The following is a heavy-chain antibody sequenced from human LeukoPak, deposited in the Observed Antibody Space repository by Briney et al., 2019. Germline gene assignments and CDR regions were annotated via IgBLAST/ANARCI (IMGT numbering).Heavy chain of an antibody. Sequence: GGSLRLSCAAPGLTFSNYAMYWVRQAPGKGLEWVAVISSDGRKKYYTDSVKGRFTISRDNSKNTLYLQMSSLRAEDTAVYFCVRGYSFGPYGMDVWGQGTTVTVSS. D-gene: IGHD2-15*01. V-gene: IGHV3-30*14. CDR1: GLTFSNYA. J-gene: IGHJ6*02. CDR2: ISSDGRKK. CDR3: VRGYSFGPYGMDV.